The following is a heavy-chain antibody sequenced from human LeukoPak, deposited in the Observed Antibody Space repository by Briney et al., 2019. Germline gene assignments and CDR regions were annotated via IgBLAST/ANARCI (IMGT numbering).Heavy chain of an antibody. CDR3: ARADYYDSSGYYLDY. D-gene: IGHD3-22*01. Sequence: ASVKVSCKASGYTFTNFYMHWVRQAPGQGLEWMGIINPSGGSTNYAQKFQGRITMARDTSTSTVYMELSSLRSEDTAVYYCARADYYDSSGYYLDYWGQGTLVTVSS. V-gene: IGHV1-46*01. CDR1: GYTFTNFY. CDR2: INPSGGST. J-gene: IGHJ4*02.